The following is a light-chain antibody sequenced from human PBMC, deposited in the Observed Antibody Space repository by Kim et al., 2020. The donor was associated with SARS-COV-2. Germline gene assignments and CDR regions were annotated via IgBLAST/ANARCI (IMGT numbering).Light chain of an antibody. J-gene: IGLJ3*02. V-gene: IGLV2-14*03. CDR1: SSNIGSYNY. Sequence: QSALTQPAFVSGSPGQSISISCTGTSSNIGSYNYVSWHQQHPGKAPKLMIYDVNKRPSGISSRFSGSKSGSTASLTISGLQAEDEADYYCSSFTTRSTLVFGGGTKVTVL. CDR3: SSFTTRSTLV. CDR2: DVN.